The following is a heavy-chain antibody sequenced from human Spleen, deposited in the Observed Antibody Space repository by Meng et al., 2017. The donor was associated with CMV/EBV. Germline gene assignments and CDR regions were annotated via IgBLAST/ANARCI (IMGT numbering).Heavy chain of an antibody. V-gene: IGHV1-3*01. CDR2: INAGYGDT. Sequence: VHLVQSGAEVKKPGASVKISCRASGYTFTKYAIHWVRQAPGQRLEWMGWINAGYGDTRYSQKFQGRVTITRDTSTNTSYMELSGLKPEDTAVFYCAREPGSNTRFDSWGQGTLVTVSS. D-gene: IGHD1-14*01. CDR3: AREPGSNTRFDS. CDR1: GYTFTKYA. J-gene: IGHJ4*02.